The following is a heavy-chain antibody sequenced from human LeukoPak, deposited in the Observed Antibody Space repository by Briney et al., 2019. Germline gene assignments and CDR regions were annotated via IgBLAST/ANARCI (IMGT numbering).Heavy chain of an antibody. CDR2: IKQDGSEK. CDR3: ARDKMVGATNFDY. CDR1: GFTFSSHW. J-gene: IGHJ4*02. D-gene: IGHD1-26*01. V-gene: IGHV3-7*05. Sequence: GGSLRLSCAASGFTFSSHWMNWVRQAPGKGLEWVADIKQDGSEKYYVDSARGRFTISRDNAKNSLYLQMNSLRAEDTAVYYCARDKMVGATNFDYWGQGTLVTVSS.